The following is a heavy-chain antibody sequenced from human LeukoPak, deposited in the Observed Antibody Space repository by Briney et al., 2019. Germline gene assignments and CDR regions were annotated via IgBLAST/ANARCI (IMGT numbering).Heavy chain of an antibody. J-gene: IGHJ4*02. V-gene: IGHV3-30-3*01. D-gene: IGHD5-18*01. CDR1: GFTFSSYA. CDR2: ISYDGSNK. Sequence: GGSLRLSCAASGFTFSSYAMHWVRQAPGKGLEWVAVISYDGSNKYYADSVKGRFTISRDNSKNTLYLQMDSLRAEDTAVYYCARDIPAMGPPDDYWGQGTLVTVSS. CDR3: ARDIPAMGPPDDY.